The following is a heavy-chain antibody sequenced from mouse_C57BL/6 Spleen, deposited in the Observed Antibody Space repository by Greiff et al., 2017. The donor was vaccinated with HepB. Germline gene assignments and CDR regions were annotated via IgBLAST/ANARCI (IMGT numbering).Heavy chain of an antibody. V-gene: IGHV1-64*01. CDR1: AYTFTSYW. Sequence: QVQLQQPGAELVKPGASVKLSCKASAYTFTSYWMHWVKQRPGQGLEWIGMIHPNSGSTNYNEKFKSKATLTVDKSSSTAYMQLSSLTSEDSAVYYCARSYGSSYDAMDYWGQGTSVTVSS. J-gene: IGHJ4*01. D-gene: IGHD1-1*01. CDR3: ARSYGSSYDAMDY. CDR2: IHPNSGST.